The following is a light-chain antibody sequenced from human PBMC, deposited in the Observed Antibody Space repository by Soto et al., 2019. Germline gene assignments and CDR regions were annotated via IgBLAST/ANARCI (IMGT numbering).Light chain of an antibody. V-gene: IGLV2-8*01. CDR3: SSFAKSNNFV. CDR1: SSDVGAYDF. Sequence: LTQPPSASGSPGQSVTISCTGTSSDVGAYDFVSWYQQHPGEAPKLMIYEVTKRPSGVPDRFSGSKSGNTASLTVSGLQTEDEADYYCSSFAKSNNFVFGTGTKVTVL. J-gene: IGLJ1*01. CDR2: EVT.